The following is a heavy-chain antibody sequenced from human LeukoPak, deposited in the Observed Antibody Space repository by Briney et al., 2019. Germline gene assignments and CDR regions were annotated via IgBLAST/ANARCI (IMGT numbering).Heavy chain of an antibody. Sequence: GGSLRLSCAASGFTFSSYSMNWVRQAPGKGLEWVSSISSSSSYLFFADSVKGRFSISRDNTKNSLYLQMSGLRAEDTAVYYCARDAVTGYSSGWYKPFPFDSWGQGALVTVSS. D-gene: IGHD6-19*01. V-gene: IGHV3-21*01. CDR3: ARDAVTGYSSGWYKPFPFDS. CDR1: GFTFSSYS. CDR2: ISSSSSYL. J-gene: IGHJ4*02.